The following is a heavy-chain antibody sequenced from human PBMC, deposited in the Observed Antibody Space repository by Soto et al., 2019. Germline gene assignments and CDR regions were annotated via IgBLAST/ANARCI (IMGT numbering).Heavy chain of an antibody. CDR3: AREGDGYNPNWFDP. D-gene: IGHD5-12*01. J-gene: IGHJ5*02. Sequence: PSETLSLTCTVSGGSISSGDYYWSWIRQPPGKGLEWLGYIYYSGSTNYNPSLKSRVTISVDTSKNQFSLKLSSVTAADTAVYYCAREGDGYNPNWFDPWGQGTLVTVSS. CDR1: GGSISSGDYY. CDR2: IYYSGST. V-gene: IGHV4-61*08.